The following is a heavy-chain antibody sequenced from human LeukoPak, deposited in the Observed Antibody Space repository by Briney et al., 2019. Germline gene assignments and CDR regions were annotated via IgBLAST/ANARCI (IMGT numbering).Heavy chain of an antibody. CDR2: ISNDGSST. J-gene: IGHJ2*01. CDR1: GFTFSSYW. CDR3: ARVFNAFSFDL. Sequence: GGSLRLSCAASGFTFSSYWMHWVRQGPGKGLVWVSRISNDGSSTSYADPVKGRFTISRDNANNTVYLQMNSLRAEDTAVYYCARVFNAFSFDLWGRGTLVTVSS. V-gene: IGHV3-74*01. D-gene: IGHD2-21*01.